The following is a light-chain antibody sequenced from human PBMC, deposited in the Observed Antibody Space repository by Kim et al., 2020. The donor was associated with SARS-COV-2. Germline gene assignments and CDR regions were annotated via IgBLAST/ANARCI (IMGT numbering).Light chain of an antibody. Sequence: GDRVTITCRASQAIRDDLAWFQHKPGKAPTRLIYAASNLQSGVPSRFSGSGSGTEFTLTISSLQPEDFATYYCLQHNTYPFTFGQGTKLEI. CDR1: QAIRDD. CDR2: AAS. CDR3: LQHNTYPFT. J-gene: IGKJ2*01. V-gene: IGKV1-17*01.